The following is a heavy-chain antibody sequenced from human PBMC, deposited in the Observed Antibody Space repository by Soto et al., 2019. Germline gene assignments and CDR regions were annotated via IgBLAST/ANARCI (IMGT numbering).Heavy chain of an antibody. CDR3: SIYCGDECESGAY. CDR1: GYTFTIYG. V-gene: IGHV1-18*04. D-gene: IGHD2-21*01. CDR2: INTNHGKR. Sequence: ASVKVSGKTSGYTFTIYGINCVLQSPGQGLEWMGCINTNHGKRNYEDKFQDRITLTTNTSTRTGYMELRSLRSDDTAVYYCSIYCGDECESGAYWGQGTLVTVSS. J-gene: IGHJ4*02.